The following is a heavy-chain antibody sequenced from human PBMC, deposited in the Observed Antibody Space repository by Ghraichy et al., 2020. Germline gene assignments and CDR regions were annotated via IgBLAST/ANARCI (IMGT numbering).Heavy chain of an antibody. Sequence: ASVKVSCKASGYTFTSYGISWVRQAPGQGLEWMGWISAHNGDRKYVQKFQDRVTMTIDTSTNTAYMELRSLQSDDTAVYYCAREALGVRFWGSEYWGPGTLVTVS. CDR2: ISAHNGDR. V-gene: IGHV1-18*01. D-gene: IGHD3-3*01. CDR1: GYTFTSYG. CDR3: AREALGVRFWGSEY. J-gene: IGHJ4*02.